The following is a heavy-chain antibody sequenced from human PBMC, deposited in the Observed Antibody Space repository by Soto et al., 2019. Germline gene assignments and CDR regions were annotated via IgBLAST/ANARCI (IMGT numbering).Heavy chain of an antibody. J-gene: IGHJ5*02. D-gene: IGHD4-17*01. CDR3: TRADPTVTLSVFDP. V-gene: IGHV3-30-3*01. CDR1: GFIFSSYA. Sequence: QVQLVESGGGVVQPGRSLRLSCAASGFIFSSYAMHWVRQAPGKGLEGVAVISYDGSSKYYADSVKGRFTISRDNSKNTLYLQMNSLSVEDTAVYYCTRADPTVTLSVFDPWGQGTLVTVSS. CDR2: ISYDGSSK.